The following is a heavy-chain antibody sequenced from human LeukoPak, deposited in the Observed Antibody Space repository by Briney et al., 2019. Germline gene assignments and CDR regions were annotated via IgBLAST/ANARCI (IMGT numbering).Heavy chain of an antibody. Sequence: SETLSITCTVSGGSISSRSYYWSWIRQPPGKGLEWIGEINHSGSTNYNPSLKSRVTISVDTSKNQFSLKLSSVTAADTAVYYCARHVRGAAARYYYMDVWGKGTTVTVSS. CDR1: GGSISSRSYY. V-gene: IGHV4-39*01. D-gene: IGHD6-13*01. CDR2: INHSGST. J-gene: IGHJ6*03. CDR3: ARHVRGAAARYYYMDV.